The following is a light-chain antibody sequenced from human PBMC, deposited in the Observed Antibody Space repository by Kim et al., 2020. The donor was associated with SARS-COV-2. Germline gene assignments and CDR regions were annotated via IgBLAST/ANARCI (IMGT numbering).Light chain of an antibody. CDR3: MIWHSSAWV. J-gene: IGLJ3*02. CDR1: SGINVGTYK. Sequence: LTCTLRSGINVGTYKIYWYQQKPGSPPQYLLRYKSDSDKQQGSGVPSRFSGSKDASANAGILLISGLQSEDEADYYCMIWHSSAWVFGGGTQLTVL. V-gene: IGLV5-45*01. CDR2: YKSDSDK.